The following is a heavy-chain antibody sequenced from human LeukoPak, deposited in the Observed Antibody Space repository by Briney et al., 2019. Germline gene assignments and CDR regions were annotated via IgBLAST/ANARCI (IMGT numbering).Heavy chain of an antibody. CDR2: IYYSGGT. D-gene: IGHD3-3*01. V-gene: IGHV4-59*01. CDR1: GGSISSYY. Sequence: PSETLSLTCTVSGGSISSYYWSWIRQPPGKGLEWSGYIYYSGGTNYNPSLKSRVTISVDTSKNQFSLKLSSVTAADTAVYYCARGVGTYYDFWSGYQDYMDVWGKGTTVTVSS. CDR3: ARGVGTYYDFWSGYQDYMDV. J-gene: IGHJ6*03.